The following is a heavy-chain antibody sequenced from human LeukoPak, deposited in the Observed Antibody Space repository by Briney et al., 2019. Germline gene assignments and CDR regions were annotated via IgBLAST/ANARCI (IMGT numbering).Heavy chain of an antibody. V-gene: IGHV1-69*01. CDR2: IIPIFGTA. CDR1: GYSFTNYW. J-gene: IGHJ6*02. Sequence: KISCKGSGYSFTNYWIGWVRQAPGQGLEWMGGIIPIFGTANYAQKFQGRVTITADESTSTAYMELSSLRSEDTAVYYCARDTGIGIFGVARGGDPRPYYYYGMDVWGQGTTVTVSS. CDR3: ARDTGIGIFGVARGGDPRPYYYYGMDV. D-gene: IGHD3-3*01.